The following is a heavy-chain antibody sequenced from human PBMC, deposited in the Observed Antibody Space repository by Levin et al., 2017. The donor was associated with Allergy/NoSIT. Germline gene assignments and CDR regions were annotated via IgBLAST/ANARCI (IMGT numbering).Heavy chain of an antibody. D-gene: IGHD1-1*01. J-gene: IGHJ4*02. CDR2: IYHSGST. Sequence: RASETLSLTCAVSGGSISSSNWWSWVRQPPGKGLEWIGEIYHSGSTNYNPSLKSRVTISVDKSKNQFSLKLSSVTAADTAVYYCASETYNWNDGVVYWGQGTLVTVSS. CDR3: ASETYNWNDGVVY. CDR1: GGSISSSNW. V-gene: IGHV4-4*02.